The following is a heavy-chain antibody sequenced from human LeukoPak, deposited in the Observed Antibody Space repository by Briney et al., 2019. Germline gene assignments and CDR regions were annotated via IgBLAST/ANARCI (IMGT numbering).Heavy chain of an antibody. D-gene: IGHD3-22*01. J-gene: IGHJ3*02. CDR2: FDPEDGET. CDR1: GYTLTELS. CDR3: ATEVGLYYYDSSGSGRAFDI. Sequence: ASVKVSCKVSGYTLTELSMHWVRQAPGKGLEWMGGFDPEDGETIYAQKFQGRVTMTEDTSTDTAYMELSSLRSEDTAVYYCATEVGLYYYDSSGSGRAFDIWGQGTMVTVSS. V-gene: IGHV1-24*01.